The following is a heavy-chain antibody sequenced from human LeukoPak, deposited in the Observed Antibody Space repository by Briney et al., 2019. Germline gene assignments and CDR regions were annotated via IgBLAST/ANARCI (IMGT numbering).Heavy chain of an antibody. CDR1: GFTFSSSW. J-gene: IGHJ4*02. D-gene: IGHD6-19*01. CDR2: IKEDGSAK. CDR3: ARDRGWYHADS. V-gene: IGHV3-7*01. Sequence: GGSLRLSCAASGFTFSSSWMGWARQAPGKGLEWVANIKEDGSAKHYAVSVQGRFTISRDNAKTSLSLQMNSLRAEDMGVYYCARDRGWYHADSWGQGTLVTVSS.